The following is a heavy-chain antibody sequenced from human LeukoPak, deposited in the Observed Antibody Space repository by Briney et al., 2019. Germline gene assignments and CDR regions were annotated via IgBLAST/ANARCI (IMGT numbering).Heavy chain of an antibody. J-gene: IGHJ4*02. CDR2: INHSGST. D-gene: IGHD4-11*01. Sequence: PSETLSLTCAVYGGSFSGYYWSWIRQPPGKGLEWIGEINHSGSTNYNPSLKSRVTISLDTSRNQFSLKLTSVTAADTALYYCARAEINDYSRYWGQGIPVIVSS. V-gene: IGHV4-34*01. CDR1: GGSFSGYY. CDR3: ARAEINDYSRY.